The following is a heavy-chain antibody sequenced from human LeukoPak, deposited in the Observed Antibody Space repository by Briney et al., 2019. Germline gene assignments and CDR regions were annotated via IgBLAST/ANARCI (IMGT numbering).Heavy chain of an antibody. CDR3: ARDRVAAAGTGDYYYGMDV. CDR1: GYTFTSYY. D-gene: IGHD6-13*01. CDR2: INPSGGST. J-gene: IGHJ6*02. Sequence: ASVQVSCKASGYTFTSYYMHWVRQAPGQGLERMGIINPSGGSTSYAQKFQGRVTMTRDTSTSTVYMELSSLRSEDTAVYYCARDRVAAAGTGDYYYGMDVWGQGTTVTVSS. V-gene: IGHV1-46*01.